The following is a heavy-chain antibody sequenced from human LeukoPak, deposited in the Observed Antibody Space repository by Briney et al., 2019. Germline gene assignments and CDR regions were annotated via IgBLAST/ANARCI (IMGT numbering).Heavy chain of an antibody. D-gene: IGHD3-22*01. V-gene: IGHV4-34*01. J-gene: IGHJ5*02. CDR2: INHSGST. Sequence: SETLSLTCAVYGGSFSGYYWSWIRQPPGKGLDWIGEINHSGSTNYNPSLKSRVTISVDTSKNQFSLKLSSVTAADTAVYYCARTSIYYDSSGYRSWGQGTLVTVSS. CDR1: GGSFSGYY. CDR3: ARTSIYYDSSGYRS.